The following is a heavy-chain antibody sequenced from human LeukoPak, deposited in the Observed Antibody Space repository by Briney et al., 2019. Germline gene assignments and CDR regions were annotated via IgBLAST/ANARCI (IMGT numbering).Heavy chain of an antibody. CDR3: ARSPRIAVAGYDY. Sequence: GGSLRLSCAASGFTFSSYEMNWVRQAPGKGLEWVSYISSSGSTIYYADSEKGRFTISRDNAKNSLYLQMNSLRAEDTAVYYCARSPRIAVAGYDYWGQGTLVTVSS. J-gene: IGHJ4*02. CDR1: GFTFSSYE. V-gene: IGHV3-48*03. CDR2: ISSSGSTI. D-gene: IGHD6-19*01.